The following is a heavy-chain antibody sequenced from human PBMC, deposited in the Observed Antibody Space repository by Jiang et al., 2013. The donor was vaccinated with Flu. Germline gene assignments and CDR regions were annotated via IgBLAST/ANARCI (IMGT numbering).Heavy chain of an antibody. CDR2: IYYSGNT. D-gene: IGHD3-22*01. V-gene: IGHV4-39*01. CDR3: ARQDLINTYYYDSSGYQGLGFDP. CDR1: GGSISSNNYY. J-gene: IGHJ5*02. Sequence: CTVSGGSISSNNYYWGWIRQPPGKGLEWIGSIYYSGNTYYNPSLKSRVTISVDTSKNQFSLKLSSVSAADTAVYYCARQDLINTYYYDSSGYQGLGFDPWGQGTLVTVSS.